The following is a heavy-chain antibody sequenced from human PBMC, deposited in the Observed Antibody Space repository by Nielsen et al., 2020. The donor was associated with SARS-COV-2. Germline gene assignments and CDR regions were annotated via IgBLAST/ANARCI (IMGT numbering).Heavy chain of an antibody. CDR3: ARGDLVVVPSPILGLGPFFYYFYLDV. J-gene: IGHJ6*03. Sequence: GSLRLSCAVSGGSISGSNYYWGWIRQPPGKGLEWIGEVSHSGSINYNPSLKSRVTLSMDKSKRQFSLRLTSVSAADTAVYFCARGDLVVVPSPILGLGPFFYYFYLDVWGKGTTVIVSS. D-gene: IGHD2-2*01. CDR2: VSHSGSI. V-gene: IGHV4-39*07. CDR1: GGSISGSNYY.